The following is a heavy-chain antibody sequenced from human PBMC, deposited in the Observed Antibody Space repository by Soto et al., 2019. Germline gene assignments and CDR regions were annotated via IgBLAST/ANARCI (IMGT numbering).Heavy chain of an antibody. CDR2: VSSSSSVI. J-gene: IGHJ6*03. CDR1: GFILSDCA. Sequence: EVQLVESGGGLVQPGGSLRLSCATSGFILSDCAMNWVRQAPGKGLEWVSYVSSSSSVIDYADSVKGRFTVSRDNARNSLDHQTNSLRAEDTAVYYCARDLSWGSNWYYYMDVWGKWTTVTVSS. V-gene: IGHV3-48*01. CDR3: ARDLSWGSNWYYYMDV. D-gene: IGHD7-27*01.